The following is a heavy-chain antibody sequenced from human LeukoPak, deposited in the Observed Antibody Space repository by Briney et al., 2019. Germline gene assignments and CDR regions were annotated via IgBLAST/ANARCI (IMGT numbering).Heavy chain of an antibody. CDR2: ISSSGSTI. D-gene: IGHD3-10*01. Sequence: GGSLRLSCAASGFTFSSYEMNWVRQAPGKGLEWVSYISSSGSTIYYADSVKGRFTIPRDNAKNSLYLQMNSLRAEDTAVYYCARDLSRFGELPYMFDFWGQGTLVTVSS. CDR1: GFTFSSYE. CDR3: ARDLSRFGELPYMFDF. V-gene: IGHV3-48*03. J-gene: IGHJ4*02.